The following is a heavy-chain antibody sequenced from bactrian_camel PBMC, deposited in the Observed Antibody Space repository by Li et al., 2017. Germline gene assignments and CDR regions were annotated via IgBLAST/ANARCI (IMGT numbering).Heavy chain of an antibody. Sequence: HVQLVESGGGSVQVGGSLSLSCAVSGDKYRGMCMGWYRQVPGKERERVSLVTLDGTTTYADSVQGRFTISQNNAKDTVYLQMDSLKFEDTAVYYCAVEVPCMGWSMPAPKASDFGHWGQGTQVTVS. J-gene: IGHJ6*01. V-gene: IGHV3S53*01. CDR3: AVEVPCMGWSMPAPKASDFGH. CDR2: VTLDGTT. CDR1: GDKYRGMC. D-gene: IGHD3*01.